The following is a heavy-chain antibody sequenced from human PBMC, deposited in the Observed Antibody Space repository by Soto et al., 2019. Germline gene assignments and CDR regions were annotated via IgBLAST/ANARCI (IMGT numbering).Heavy chain of an antibody. J-gene: IGHJ4*02. Sequence: QVQLVESGGGVVQPGRSLRLSCAASGFTFSSYGMHWVRQAPGKGLEWVAVISYGGSNTYYADSMKGRFTISRDNSKNTLYLQMNSLRAEDTAVYYSARGDSGSYSDYWGQGTLVTVSS. V-gene: IGHV3-30*03. CDR3: ARGDSGSYSDY. CDR1: GFTFSSYG. D-gene: IGHD3-10*01. CDR2: ISYGGSNT.